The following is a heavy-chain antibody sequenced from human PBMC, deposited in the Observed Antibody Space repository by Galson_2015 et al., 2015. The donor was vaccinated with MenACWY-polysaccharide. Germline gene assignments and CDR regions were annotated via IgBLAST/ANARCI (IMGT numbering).Heavy chain of an antibody. Sequence: SLRLSCAASGFTFTKAWMSWIRQAPGKGLEWIGRIKTKADGGTIDYAEPVKGRFTISREDSKNMQYLQMNSLKTEDTAVYYCTTPAAAAADYWGQGTLVTVSS. CDR3: TTPAAAAADY. V-gene: IGHV3-15*01. CDR1: GFTFTKAW. CDR2: IKTKADGGTI. J-gene: IGHJ4*02. D-gene: IGHD6-13*01.